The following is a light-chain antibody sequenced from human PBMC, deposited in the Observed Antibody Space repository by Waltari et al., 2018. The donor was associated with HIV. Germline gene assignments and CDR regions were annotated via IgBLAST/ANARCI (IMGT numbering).Light chain of an antibody. Sequence: QSVLTQPPSASGTPGQRVTISCSGRSSNIGSNPVNWYQHISGTAHRLLIHRDNQRPSGIPDRFSGSKSGTSATLGITGLQTGDEADYYCGTWDSSLSAVVFGGGTKLTVL. CDR3: GTWDSSLSAVV. J-gene: IGLJ2*01. V-gene: IGLV1-44*01. CDR2: RDN. CDR1: SSNIGSNP.